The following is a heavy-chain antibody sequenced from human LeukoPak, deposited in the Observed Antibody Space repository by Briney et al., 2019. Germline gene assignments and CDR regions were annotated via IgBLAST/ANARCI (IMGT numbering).Heavy chain of an antibody. J-gene: IGHJ5*01. CDR2: IYYSGIT. CDR3: ARVRRSLNWFDS. Sequence: SETLSLTCAVSGDSISTTNYYWGWIRQPPGKGLEWIGIIYYSGITHYNPSLKSRVTILVDTSKNQFSQKLSSVTDADTAVYYCARVRRSLNWFDSWGQGTLVTVSS. D-gene: IGHD3-3*01. CDR1: GDSISTTNYY. V-gene: IGHV4-39*01.